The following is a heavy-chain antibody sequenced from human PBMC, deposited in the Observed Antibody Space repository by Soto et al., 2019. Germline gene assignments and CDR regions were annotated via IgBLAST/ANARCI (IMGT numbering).Heavy chain of an antibody. J-gene: IGHJ6*02. D-gene: IGHD1-7*01. Sequence: SETLSLTCAVYGGSFSGYYWSWIRQPPGKGLKRIGEINHSESTNNNPSLKSRVTISVDTSKNQFSLKLSSVTAADTAVYYCAGDALMSTTYYYYGMDVWGQGTTVTVSS. CDR1: GGSFSGYY. V-gene: IGHV4-34*01. CDR2: INHSEST. CDR3: AGDALMSTTYYYYGMDV.